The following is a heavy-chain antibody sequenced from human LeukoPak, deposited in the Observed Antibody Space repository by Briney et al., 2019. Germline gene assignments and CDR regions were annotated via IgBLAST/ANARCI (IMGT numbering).Heavy chain of an antibody. J-gene: IGHJ4*02. CDR1: GFSFSRYW. D-gene: IGHD2-8*01. CDR2: IKQDGSEK. CDR3: ARALIGYYFAY. Sequence: GGSLRLSCAASGFSFSRYWMSWVRQTPGKGLEWVANIKQDGSEKNYVESVKGRFTISRDNSKNSLYLQMNSLRAEDTAVYYCARALIGYYFAYWGQGTLVTVSS. V-gene: IGHV3-7*01.